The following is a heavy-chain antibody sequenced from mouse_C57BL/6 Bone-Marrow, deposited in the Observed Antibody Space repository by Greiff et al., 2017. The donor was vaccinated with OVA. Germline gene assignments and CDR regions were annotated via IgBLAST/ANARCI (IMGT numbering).Heavy chain of an antibody. J-gene: IGHJ3*01. D-gene: IGHD3-3*01. Sequence: DVMLVESGGGLVKPGGSLKLSCAASGFTFSSYTMSWVRQTPEKRLEWVATISGGGGNTYYPDSVKGRFTISRDNAKNPLYLQMSSVGSEDAALYYCTRQGYCCKGAYWGQGTRVTVSA. V-gene: IGHV5-9*01. CDR3: TRQGYCCKGAY. CDR1: GFTFSSYT. CDR2: ISGGGGNT.